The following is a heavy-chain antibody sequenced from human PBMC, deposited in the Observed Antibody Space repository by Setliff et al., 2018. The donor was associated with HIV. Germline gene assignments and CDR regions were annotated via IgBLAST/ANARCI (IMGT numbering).Heavy chain of an antibody. V-gene: IGHV4-39*01. J-gene: IGHJ4*02. CDR3: ARVVDADYLDY. CDR1: GGSIRSSSSY. CDR2: IYYSGST. D-gene: IGHD2-15*01. Sequence: PSETQSLTCTVSGGSIRSSSSYWGWIRQPPGKGLEWIGTIYYSGSTYYKPSLKSRVTISVDTSKNQFSLKLNSVTAADTAMYYSARVVDADYLDYWGQGTPVTVSS.